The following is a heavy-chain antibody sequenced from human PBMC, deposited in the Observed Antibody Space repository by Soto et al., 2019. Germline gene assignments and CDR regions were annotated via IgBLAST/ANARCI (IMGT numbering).Heavy chain of an antibody. J-gene: IGHJ4*02. Sequence: QVQLLESGGCVVQPGRSLRLSCAASGFTFSSYAMHWVRQAQGKGLEWMAVIRYYGNSKDYGDSVRGRFTVSRDNSKNTVYLQMDSLRAEDTAVYYCARDSSAGEGLNFWGQGTLVPVYS. CDR3: ARDSSAGEGLNF. V-gene: IGHV3-33*01. CDR1: GFTFSSYA. CDR2: IRYYGNSK. D-gene: IGHD7-27*01.